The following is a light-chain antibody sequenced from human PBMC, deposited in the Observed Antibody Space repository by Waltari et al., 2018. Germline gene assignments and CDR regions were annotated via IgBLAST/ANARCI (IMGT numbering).Light chain of an antibody. V-gene: IGLV3-1*01. Sequence: SYELTQPSSVSVSPGQTASITCSGDQLGDKYACWYQQKPGQSPVLVIYHDSKRPSGIAGRFSGSNSGNTATLTISGTQAMDEADYYCQAWDSSTANVVFGGGTKLTVL. CDR3: QAWDSSTANVV. CDR1: QLGDKY. CDR2: HDS. J-gene: IGLJ2*01.